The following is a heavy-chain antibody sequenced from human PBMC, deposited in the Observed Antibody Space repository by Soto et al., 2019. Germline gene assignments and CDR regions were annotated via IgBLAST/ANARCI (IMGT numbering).Heavy chain of an antibody. J-gene: IGHJ4*02. Sequence: SETLSLTCTVSGGSISSYYWSWIRQPAGKGLEWIGRIYTSGSTNYNPSLKSRVTMSVDTSKNQFSLKLSSVTAADTAVYYCARSRTDYYDSSGYYFDYWGQGTLVTVSS. CDR1: GGSISSYY. V-gene: IGHV4-4*07. CDR2: IYTSGST. D-gene: IGHD3-22*01. CDR3: ARSRTDYYDSSGYYFDY.